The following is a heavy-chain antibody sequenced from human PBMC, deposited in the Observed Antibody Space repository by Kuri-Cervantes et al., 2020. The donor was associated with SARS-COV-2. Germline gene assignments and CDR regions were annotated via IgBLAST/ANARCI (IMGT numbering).Heavy chain of an antibody. D-gene: IGHD6-13*01. CDR1: GFTFSQYA. CDR3: ASRYSSSWYAVDY. CDR2: ISYDGSNK. J-gene: IGHJ4*02. Sequence: SLKISCTAPGFTFSQYAMHWVRQAPGKGLEWGAVISYDGSNKYYADSVKGRFPISRDNSKNTLYLQMNSLRAEDTAVYYCASRYSSSWYAVDYWGQGTLVTVSS. V-gene: IGHV3-30*04.